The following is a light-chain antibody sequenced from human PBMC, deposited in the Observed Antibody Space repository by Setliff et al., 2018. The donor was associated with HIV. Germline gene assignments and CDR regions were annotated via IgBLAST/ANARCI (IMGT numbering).Light chain of an antibody. Sequence: QSALAQPASVSGSPGQSITISCIGTSSDVGGYDFVSWYRQRPGKAPKLIILDVSERPSGVSHRFSGSKSGNTASLTISGLQTEDEADYFCASYRSPATYVFGIGTKVTVL. CDR2: DVS. CDR1: SSDVGGYDF. V-gene: IGLV2-14*03. J-gene: IGLJ1*01. CDR3: ASYRSPATYV.